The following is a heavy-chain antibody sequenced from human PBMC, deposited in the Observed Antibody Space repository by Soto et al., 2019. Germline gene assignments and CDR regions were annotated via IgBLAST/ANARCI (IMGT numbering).Heavy chain of an antibody. D-gene: IGHD6-19*01. Sequence: GGSLRLSCAASGFTFSSYAMNWVRQAPGKGLEWVSTIKSGGDTKYADSAKGRFTISRDNSKNTLYLQMNSLRAEDTAVYYCAKVISSGWPAPFDYWGQGTLVTVSS. CDR3: AKVISSGWPAPFDY. CDR2: IKSGGDT. J-gene: IGHJ4*02. CDR1: GFTFSSYA. V-gene: IGHV3-23*01.